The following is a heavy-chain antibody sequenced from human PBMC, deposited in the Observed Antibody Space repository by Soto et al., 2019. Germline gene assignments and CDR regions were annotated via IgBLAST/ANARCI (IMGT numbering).Heavy chain of an antibody. CDR3: ARETYYSGHVIGNLDL. Sequence: QVQLVESGGGVVQPGGSLRLSCAASGFTFSTYAMQWVRQAPGKGLEWVAVVSSEGGTQFYADSVKGRFTISRDNSKKPLYLQKSRLKIEDAAIYYCARETYYSGHVIGNLDLWGRGTLVTVSS. J-gene: IGHJ2*01. V-gene: IGHV3-30-3*01. CDR1: GFTFSTYA. CDR2: VSSEGGTQ. D-gene: IGHD5-12*01.